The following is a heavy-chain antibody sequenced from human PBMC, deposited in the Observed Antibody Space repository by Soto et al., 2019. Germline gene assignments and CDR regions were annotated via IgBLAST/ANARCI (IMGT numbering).Heavy chain of an antibody. Sequence: GASVKVSCKASGYTFTSYYMHWVRQAPGQGLEWMGIINPSGGSTSYAQKFQGRVTMTRDTSTSTVYMELSSLRSEDTAVYYCARAFMVRGVRRRHYYYYGMDVWGQGTTVTFSS. CDR1: GYTFTSYY. CDR2: INPSGGST. D-gene: IGHD3-10*01. V-gene: IGHV1-46*01. J-gene: IGHJ6*02. CDR3: ARAFMVRGVRRRHYYYYGMDV.